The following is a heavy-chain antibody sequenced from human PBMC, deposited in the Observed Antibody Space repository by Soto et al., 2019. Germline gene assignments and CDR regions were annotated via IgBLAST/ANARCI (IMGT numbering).Heavy chain of an antibody. CDR1: GGSISSGDYY. D-gene: IGHD3-3*01. CDR2: MYYSGST. J-gene: IGHJ4*02. Sequence: QVQLQESGPGLVKPSQTLSLTCSVSGGSISSGDYYWSWIRQPPGKGLEWIGYMYYSGSTYYNPSLKSRVIISVDTSKNQFSLKLSSVTAADTAVYYCASARVWGGYYCLDHWGQGTLVTVSS. CDR3: ASARVWGGYYCLDH. V-gene: IGHV4-30-4*01.